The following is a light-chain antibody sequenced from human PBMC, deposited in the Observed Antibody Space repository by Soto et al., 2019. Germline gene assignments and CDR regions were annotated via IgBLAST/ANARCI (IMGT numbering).Light chain of an antibody. CDR2: DVS. V-gene: IGLV2-14*03. J-gene: IGLJ1*01. CDR1: SSDIGASNY. Sequence: QSALTQPASVSGSPGQSITISCTGTSSDIGASNYVSWYQQHPGQAPKLMISDVSNRPSGISDRFSGSKSGNTASLTISGLQAEDEADYYCYSCSRNSDTRYVFGTGTTLAVL. CDR3: YSCSRNSDTRYV.